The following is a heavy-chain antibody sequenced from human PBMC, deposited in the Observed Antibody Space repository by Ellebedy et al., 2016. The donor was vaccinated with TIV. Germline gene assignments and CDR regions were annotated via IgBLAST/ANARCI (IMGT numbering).Heavy chain of an antibody. V-gene: IGHV3-15*01. CDR1: GFTFNDAW. J-gene: IGHJ4*02. Sequence: GESLKISCAASGFTFNDAWLGWVRQAPGKGLEWVGRIKRKSDRGTTDYAAPVKGRFRISRDDSRNTLYLQIDNLSTEDTAVYFCITELEWDVPMNYWGQGTLVTVSS. CDR3: ITELEWDVPMNY. CDR2: IKRKSDRGTT. D-gene: IGHD1-26*01.